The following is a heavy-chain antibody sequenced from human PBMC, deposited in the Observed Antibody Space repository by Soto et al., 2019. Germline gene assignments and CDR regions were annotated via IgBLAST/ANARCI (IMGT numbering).Heavy chain of an antibody. CDR2: ISAYNGNT. J-gene: IGHJ6*02. Sequence: ASVKVSCKASGYTFTSYGISWVRQAPGQGLEWMGWISAYNGNTNYAQKLQGRVTITADKSTSTAYMELSSLRSEDTAVYYCARYGDYRYYYYYGMDVWGQGTTVTVSS. D-gene: IGHD4-17*01. CDR1: GYTFTSYG. V-gene: IGHV1-18*01. CDR3: ARYGDYRYYYYYGMDV.